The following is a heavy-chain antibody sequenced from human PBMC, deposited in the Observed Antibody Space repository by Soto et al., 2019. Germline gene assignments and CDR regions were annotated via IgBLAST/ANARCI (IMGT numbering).Heavy chain of an antibody. V-gene: IGHV1-3*01. CDR1: GYSFTSYA. D-gene: IGHD3-22*01. CDR3: ARPKDYDDCLDL. CDR2: INAGNGNT. Sequence: ASVKVACTASGYSFTSYAMHWVSMAPGQRLEWMGWINAGNGNTKYSQKFQGRVTFTRDTSANTAYMELSSLISEDTAVYYCARPKDYDDCLDLWGQGTLVTVSS. J-gene: IGHJ4*02.